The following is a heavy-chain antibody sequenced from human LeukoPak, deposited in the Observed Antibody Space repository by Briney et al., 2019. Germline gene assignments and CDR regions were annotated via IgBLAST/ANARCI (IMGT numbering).Heavy chain of an antibody. CDR2: IYSSGST. CDR3: ASSSDFWSGSFDY. CDR1: GASISSGSNY. Sequence: SETLSLTCSVSGASISSGSNYWGWIRQPPGKTLEWIGSIYSSGSTYYNSSLQSRVIIIIDTPKNHFSLTLSSVTAADTAVYYCASSSDFWSGSFDYWGQGTLVTVSS. V-gene: IGHV4-39*07. D-gene: IGHD3-3*01. J-gene: IGHJ4*02.